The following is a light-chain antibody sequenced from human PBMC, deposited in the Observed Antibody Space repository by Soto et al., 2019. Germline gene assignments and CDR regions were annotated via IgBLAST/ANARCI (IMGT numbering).Light chain of an antibody. CDR2: EVI. CDR3: SSYAGSNILGV. CDR1: SSDIGYWQD. V-gene: IGLV2-8*01. J-gene: IGLJ1*01. Sequence: QSVLTQPPSASGSPGQSVTISCTGTSSDIGYWQDVSWYQQHRGEAPKLIIYEVIKRPSGVPDRFSGSKSSNTASLTVSAIQAQDEADYYCSSYAGSNILGVSGPATTVNVL.